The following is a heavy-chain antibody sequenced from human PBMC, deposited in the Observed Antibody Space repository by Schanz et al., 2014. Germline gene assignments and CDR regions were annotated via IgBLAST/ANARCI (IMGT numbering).Heavy chain of an antibody. J-gene: IGHJ6*03. CDR2: IHTGSGNT. Sequence: QVQLVQSGGEVKKPGASATVSCKASGYTFNNHGISWVRQAPGQGPEWVGWIHTGSGNTKYSQKFEGRVTITRDTSASIVYMELSSLRSEDTAVFFCASGEARVTSSGVVIVPMNVWGKGTTVIVSS. D-gene: IGHD3-3*01. CDR3: ASGEARVTSSGVVIVPMNV. V-gene: IGHV1-3*04. CDR1: GYTFNNHG.